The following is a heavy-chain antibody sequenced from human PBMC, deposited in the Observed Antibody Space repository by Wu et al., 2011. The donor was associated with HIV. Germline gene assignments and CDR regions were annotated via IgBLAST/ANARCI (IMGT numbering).Heavy chain of an antibody. J-gene: IGHJ6*03. Sequence: QVQLVQSGAEVKKPGASVKVSCKASGYTFTGYYMHWVRQAPGQGLEWMGWINPHSGGTNYAQEFQGRVTMTRDTSISTAYMDLSRLKSDDTAVYYCARDPYTTSFYYYYYMDVWGKGTTVTVSS. CDR1: GYTFTGYY. V-gene: IGHV1-2*02. CDR2: INPHSGGT. CDR3: ARDPYTTSFYYYYYMDV. D-gene: IGHD6-6*01.